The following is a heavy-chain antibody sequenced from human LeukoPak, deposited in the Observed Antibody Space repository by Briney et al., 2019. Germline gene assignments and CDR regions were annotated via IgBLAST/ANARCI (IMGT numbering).Heavy chain of an antibody. CDR3: VKDRCDRTTCPEV. V-gene: IGHV3-66*01. CDR1: GFAVSSNY. D-gene: IGHD2-2*01. CDR2: IYSGGST. J-gene: IGHJ4*02. Sequence: GGSLRLSCAASGFAVSSNYMSWVRQAPGKGLEWVSVIYSGGSTYYADSVKGRFTISRDNSKNTLHLQMSSLRAEDTALYYCVKDRCDRTTCPEVWGQGTLVTVSS.